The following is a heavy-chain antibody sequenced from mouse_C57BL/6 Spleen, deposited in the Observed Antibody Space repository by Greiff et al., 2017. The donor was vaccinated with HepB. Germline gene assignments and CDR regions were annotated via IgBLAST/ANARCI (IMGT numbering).Heavy chain of an antibody. D-gene: IGHD3-3*01. CDR3: ARRAGDGGYYFDY. CDR2: IYPGDGDT. Sequence: QVQLQQSGPELVKPGASVKISCKASGYAFSSSWMNWVKQRPGKGLEWIGRIYPGDGDTNYNGKFKGKATLTADTSSSTAYMQRSSLTSEDSAVSFCARRAGDGGYYFDYWGQGTTLTVSS. J-gene: IGHJ2*01. CDR1: GYAFSSSW. V-gene: IGHV1-82*01.